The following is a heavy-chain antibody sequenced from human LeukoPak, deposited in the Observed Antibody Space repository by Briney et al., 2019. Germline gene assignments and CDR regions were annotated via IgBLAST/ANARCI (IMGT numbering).Heavy chain of an antibody. V-gene: IGHV4-39*01. Sequence: SETLSPTCTVSGGSISSSSYYWGWIRQPPGKGLEWIGSIYYSGSTYYNPSLKSRVTISVDTSKNQFSLKLSSVTAAETAVYYCARLEISAAGRSFLDYWGQGTLVTVSS. CDR1: GGSISSSSYY. CDR3: ARLEISAAGRSFLDY. CDR2: IYYSGST. J-gene: IGHJ4*02. D-gene: IGHD6-13*01.